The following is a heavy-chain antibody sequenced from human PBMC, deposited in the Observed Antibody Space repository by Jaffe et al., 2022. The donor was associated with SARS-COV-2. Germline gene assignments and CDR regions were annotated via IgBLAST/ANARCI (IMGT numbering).Heavy chain of an antibody. CDR2: IYYSGFT. D-gene: IGHD3-16*01. Sequence: QVHLQESGPGLVKPSETLSLTCIVSGGSISDYFWNWIRQPPGKGLEWIGYIYYSGFTNYHPSLKSRVTISVDTSTNQFSLNLSSVTAADTAVYYCARDRGTRGGFDYWGQGTLVTVSS. J-gene: IGHJ4*02. CDR1: GGSISDYF. V-gene: IGHV4-59*01. CDR3: ARDRGTRGGFDY.